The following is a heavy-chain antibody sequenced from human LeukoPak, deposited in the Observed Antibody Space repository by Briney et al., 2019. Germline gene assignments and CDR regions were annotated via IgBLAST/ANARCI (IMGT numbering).Heavy chain of an antibody. Sequence: VASVKVSCKASGYTFTSYGISWVRQAPGQGLEWMGWINPNSGGTNYAQKFQGRVTMTRDTSISTAYMELSRLRSDDTAVYYCARARIDRPDYYDSSGYDYWGQGTQVTVSS. J-gene: IGHJ4*02. V-gene: IGHV1-2*02. CDR3: ARARIDRPDYYDSSGYDY. D-gene: IGHD3-22*01. CDR2: INPNSGGT. CDR1: GYTFTSYG.